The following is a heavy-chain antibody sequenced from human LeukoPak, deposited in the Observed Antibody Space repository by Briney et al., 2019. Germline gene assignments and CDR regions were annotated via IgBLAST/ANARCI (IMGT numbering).Heavy chain of an antibody. Sequence: PSETLSLTCTVSGGSISSYYWSWIRQPPGKGLEWIGYIYYSGSTNYNPSLKSRVTMSVDTSKNQFSLKLSSVTAADTAVYYCATNYGGNSADYWGQGTLVTVSS. CDR1: GGSISSYY. V-gene: IGHV4-59*12. D-gene: IGHD4-23*01. J-gene: IGHJ4*02. CDR2: IYYSGST. CDR3: ATNYGGNSADY.